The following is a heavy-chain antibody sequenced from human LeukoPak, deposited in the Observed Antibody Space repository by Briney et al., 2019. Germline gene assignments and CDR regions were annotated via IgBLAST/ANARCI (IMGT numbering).Heavy chain of an antibody. CDR2: TYSDVNT. D-gene: IGHD3-10*01. CDR1: GFTVSSNY. CDR3: ARGHHTRGLYDY. J-gene: IGHJ4*02. Sequence: PGGSLRLSCAASGFTVSSNYMSWVRQAPGKGLEWVSITYSDVNTNYADSVKGRFTISRDNSKNTLSLQMNSLRAEDTAVYYCARGHHTRGLYDYWGQGTLVTVSS. V-gene: IGHV3-53*01.